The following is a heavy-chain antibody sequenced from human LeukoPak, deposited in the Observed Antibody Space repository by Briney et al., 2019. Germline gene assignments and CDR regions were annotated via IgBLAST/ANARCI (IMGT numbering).Heavy chain of an antibody. CDR2: ISAYNGNT. V-gene: IGHV1-18*01. CDR1: GYTFTSYG. CDR3: ASIVHYGSGKATFDY. D-gene: IGHD3-10*01. J-gene: IGHJ4*02. Sequence: ASVKVSCKASGYTFTSYGISWVRQAPGQGLEWMGWISAYNGNTNYAQKLQGRVTMTTDTSTSTAYMELRSLRSDDTAVYYCASIVHYGSGKATFDYWGQGTLVTVSS.